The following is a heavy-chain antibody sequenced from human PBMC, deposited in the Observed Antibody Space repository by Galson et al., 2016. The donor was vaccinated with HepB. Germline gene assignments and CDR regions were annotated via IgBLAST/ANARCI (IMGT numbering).Heavy chain of an antibody. D-gene: IGHD3-16*01. CDR2: VNPSNGDT. V-gene: IGHV1-2*02. Sequence: SVKVSCKASGYTSTGLYVHWVRLAPGQGLEWMGWVNPSNGDTSYAQKFQGRVTMTTDTSTGTAYMELRSLRPDDTGVYYCARDYEGVPVYFDSWGQGTLITVAS. J-gene: IGHJ4*02. CDR3: ARDYEGVPVYFDS. CDR1: GYTSTGLY.